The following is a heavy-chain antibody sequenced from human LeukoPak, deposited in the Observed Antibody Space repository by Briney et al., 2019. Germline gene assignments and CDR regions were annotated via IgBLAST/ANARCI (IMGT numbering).Heavy chain of an antibody. J-gene: IGHJ4*02. CDR3: AKELYCSGGSCRSSPHY. V-gene: IGHV3-30*02. D-gene: IGHD2-15*01. Sequence: GGSLRLSCAASGFTFSSYGMHWVRQAPGKGLEWVAFIRYDGSNKYYADSVKGRFTISRDNSKNTLYLQMNSLRAEDTAVYYCAKELYCSGGSCRSSPHYWGQGTLVTVSS. CDR2: IRYDGSNK. CDR1: GFTFSSYG.